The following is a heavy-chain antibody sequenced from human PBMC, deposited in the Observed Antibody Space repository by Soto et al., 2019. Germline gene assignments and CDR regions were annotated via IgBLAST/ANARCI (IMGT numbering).Heavy chain of an antibody. V-gene: IGHV1-69*12. D-gene: IGHD6-19*01. J-gene: IGHJ4*02. CDR2: IIPMFGTR. CDR3: ARVGPAVAGCDY. CDR1: GGTFSNYA. Sequence: QVQLAQSGAEVKKPGSSVKVSCKASGGTFSNYAVSWVRQAPGQGLEYLGGIIPMFGTRDYAQKFQGRSTITAEESTSTVHMETTSLRSEDPAVYYGARVGPAVAGCDYWCQGTLVIVSS.